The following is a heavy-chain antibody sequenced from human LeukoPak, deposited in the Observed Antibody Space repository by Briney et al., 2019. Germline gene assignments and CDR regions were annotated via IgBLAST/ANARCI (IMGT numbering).Heavy chain of an antibody. Sequence: PSVTVSFTASLYTFTGYFMHWVRQAPGQGLEGLGGINPTSGGTKYPQNFQDGVTMTRDTCISTAYMELSRLRSDDTAVYYCATPLGGWYFDSWGQGALVTVSS. CDR2: INPTSGGT. J-gene: IGHJ4*02. CDR1: LYTFTGYF. D-gene: IGHD6-19*01. CDR3: ATPLGGWYFDS. V-gene: IGHV1-2*02.